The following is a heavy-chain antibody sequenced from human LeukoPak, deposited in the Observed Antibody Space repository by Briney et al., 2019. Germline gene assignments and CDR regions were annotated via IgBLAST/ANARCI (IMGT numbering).Heavy chain of an antibody. V-gene: IGHV1-46*01. CDR1: GYTFTSHY. CDR3: ARDRISVSDPPNWFDP. D-gene: IGHD6-19*01. CDR2: INPRGGST. J-gene: IGHJ5*02. Sequence: ASVKVSCKASGYTFTSHYMHWVRQAPGQGLTWMGIINPRGGSTSYAQKFQGRVTMTRDMSTSTVYMELSSLRFEDTAVYYCARDRISVSDPPNWFDPWGQGTLVIVSS.